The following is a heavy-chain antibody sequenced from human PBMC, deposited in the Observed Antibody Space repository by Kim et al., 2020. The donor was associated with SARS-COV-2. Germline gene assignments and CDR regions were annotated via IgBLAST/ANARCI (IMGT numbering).Heavy chain of an antibody. V-gene: IGHV3-23*01. J-gene: IGHJ3*02. CDR3: ARGSAYYDILTGYSYAAFDI. D-gene: IGHD3-9*01. CDR1: GFTFSSYA. CDR2: ISGSGGST. Sequence: GGCLRLSCAASGFTFSSYAMSWVRQAPGKGLEWVSAISGSGGSTYYADSVKGRFTISRDNSKSTLYLQMNSLRAEDTAVYYCARGSAYYDILTGYSYAAFDIWGQGTMVTVSS.